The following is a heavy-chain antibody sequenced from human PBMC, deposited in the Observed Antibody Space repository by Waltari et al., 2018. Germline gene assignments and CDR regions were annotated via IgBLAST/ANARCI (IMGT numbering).Heavy chain of an antibody. Sequence: QVQLQQWGAGLLKPSETLSLTCAVYGGSFSGYYWSWIRQPPGKGLEWIGEINHSGSTNYNPSLKSRVTISVDTSKNQFSLKLSSVTAADTAVYYCARYSLDVWYFELWGRGTLVTVSS. CDR3: ARYSLDVWYFEL. D-gene: IGHD1-26*01. CDR1: GGSFSGYY. V-gene: IGHV4-34*01. CDR2: INHSGST. J-gene: IGHJ2*01.